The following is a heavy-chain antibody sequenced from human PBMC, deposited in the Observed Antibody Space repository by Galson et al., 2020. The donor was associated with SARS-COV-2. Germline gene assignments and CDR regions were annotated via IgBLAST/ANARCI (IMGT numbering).Heavy chain of an antibody. V-gene: IGHV5-51*01. CDR1: GYNFTSYW. CDR3: ARLIGATAINFDY. D-gene: IGHD2-15*01. J-gene: IGHJ4*02. CDR2: IYPGESAT. Sequence: KIGESLKISCKGSGYNFTSYWIGWVRQMPGKGLEWMGIIYPGESATRYSPSFQGQVTISADKSNSTAYLQWSRLKASDTAMYYCARLIGATAINFDYWGQGTLVTVSS.